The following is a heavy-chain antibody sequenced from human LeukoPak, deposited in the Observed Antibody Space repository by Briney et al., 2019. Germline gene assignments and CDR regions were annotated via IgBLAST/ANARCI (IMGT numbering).Heavy chain of an antibody. J-gene: IGHJ4*02. CDR1: GFTFSTYG. V-gene: IGHV3-30*18. D-gene: IGHD6-13*01. Sequence: GGSLRLSCAASGFTFSTYGMHWVRQAPGKGLEWVALLSYDGIIKYYADSVKGRFTISRDNSKNTLCLQMNSLRAEDTAVYYCAKEVRGIAAAGPFDYWGQGTLVTVSS. CDR2: LSYDGIIK. CDR3: AKEVRGIAAAGPFDY.